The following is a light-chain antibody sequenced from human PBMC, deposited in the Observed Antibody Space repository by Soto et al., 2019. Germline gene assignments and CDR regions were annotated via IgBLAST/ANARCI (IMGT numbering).Light chain of an antibody. CDR2: AAS. V-gene: IGKV1-39*01. CDR3: QHSYISPFT. J-gene: IGKJ3*01. CDR1: QSISRS. Sequence: DLQMTQSPSSLSASVGDRVTITCRASQSISRSLNWYQQTPGKAPKLLIFAASSLQSGVPSRFSGSGSGTDFTLTISSLQPEDFATYYCQHSYISPFTFGPGTKVDIK.